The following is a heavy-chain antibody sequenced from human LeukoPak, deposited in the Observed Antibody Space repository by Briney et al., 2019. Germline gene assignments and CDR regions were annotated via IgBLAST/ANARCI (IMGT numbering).Heavy chain of an antibody. CDR3: ARSPRYCSGGSCKSYYYGMDV. Sequence: GGSLRLSCAASGFTFSSYWMHWVRQAPGKGLVWVSHINSGGSSTSYADSVKGRFTISRDNAKNTLHLQMNSLRAEDTAVYYCARSPRYCSGGSCKSYYYGMDVWGKGTTVTVSS. CDR1: GFTFSSYW. D-gene: IGHD2-15*01. V-gene: IGHV3-74*01. CDR2: INSGGSST. J-gene: IGHJ6*04.